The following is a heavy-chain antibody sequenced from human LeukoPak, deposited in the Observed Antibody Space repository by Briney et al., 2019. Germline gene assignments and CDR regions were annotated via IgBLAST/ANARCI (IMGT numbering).Heavy chain of an antibody. V-gene: IGHV1-2*02. CDR3: ARDLTFTSGRGVY. Sequence: GASVKVSCKASGYTFTAYYMHWVRQAPGQGLEGMGWINPNSGDTNYAQELQGRVTITRDTSINTAYMELSGLRSDDTAVYYCARDLTFTSGRGVYWGQGTLVTVSS. J-gene: IGHJ4*02. CDR1: GYTFTAYY. D-gene: IGHD6-25*01. CDR2: INPNSGDT.